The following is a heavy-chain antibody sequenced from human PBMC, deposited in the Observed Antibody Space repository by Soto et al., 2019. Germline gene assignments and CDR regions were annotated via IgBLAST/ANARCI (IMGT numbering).Heavy chain of an antibody. D-gene: IGHD3-3*01. Sequence: SETLSLTCAVYGGSFSGYYWRWIRQPPGKGLEWIGEINHSGSTNYNPSLKSRVTISVDTSKNQFSLKLSSVTAADTAVYYCARAPYDFWSGYYHYFDYWGQGTLVTVS. J-gene: IGHJ4*02. CDR2: INHSGST. CDR3: ARAPYDFWSGYYHYFDY. CDR1: GGSFSGYY. V-gene: IGHV4-34*01.